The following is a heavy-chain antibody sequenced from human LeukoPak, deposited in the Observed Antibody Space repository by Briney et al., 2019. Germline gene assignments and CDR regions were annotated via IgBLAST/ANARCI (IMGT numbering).Heavy chain of an antibody. D-gene: IGHD1-14*01. CDR1: GGSISSYY. V-gene: IGHV4-59*01. J-gene: IGHJ4*02. CDR2: IYYSGST. CDR3: ARDAEVGYYFDY. Sequence: SETLSLTCTVSGGSISSYYWSWIRQPPGKGLEWIGYIYYSGSTNYNPSLKSRVTISVDTSKNQFSLKLSSVTAADTAVYYCARDAEVGYYFDYWGQGTLVTVSS.